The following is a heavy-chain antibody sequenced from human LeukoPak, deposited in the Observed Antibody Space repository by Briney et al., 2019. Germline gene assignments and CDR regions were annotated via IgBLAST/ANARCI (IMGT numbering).Heavy chain of an antibody. J-gene: IGHJ4*02. V-gene: IGHV4-59*08. CDR3: TRRRGGGDGFFDY. CDR2: IYYSGST. Sequence: SETLSLTCTVSGGSTSDYPWSWIRQPPGKGLEWFGYIYYSGSTNYNPSLKSRVTISVDTSKNQFSLKLSSVTAADTAVYYCTRRRGGGDGFFDYWGQGTLVTVSS. D-gene: IGHD3-16*01. CDR1: GGSTSDYP.